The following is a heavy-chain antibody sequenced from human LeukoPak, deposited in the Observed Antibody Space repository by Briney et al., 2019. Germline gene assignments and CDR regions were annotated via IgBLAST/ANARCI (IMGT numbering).Heavy chain of an antibody. D-gene: IGHD5-12*01. CDR3: ARVGAGFRVASFDY. CDR1: GGSISSGDYY. CDR2: IYYSGST. J-gene: IGHJ4*02. V-gene: IGHV4-30-4*01. Sequence: SQTLSLTCTVSGGSISSGDYYWSWIRQPPGKGLEWIGYIYYSGSTYYNPSLKSRVIISVDKPKNQFSLKLSSVTAADTAVYYCARVGAGFRVASFDYWGQGTLVTVSS.